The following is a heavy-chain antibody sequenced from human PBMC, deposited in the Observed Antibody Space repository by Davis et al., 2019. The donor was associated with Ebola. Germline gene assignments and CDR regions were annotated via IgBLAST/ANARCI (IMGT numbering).Heavy chain of an antibody. D-gene: IGHD3-10*01. V-gene: IGHV3-74*01. CDR3: ARGRGQSPFDY. J-gene: IGHJ4*02. CDR1: GFTFSSYW. Sequence: GESLKISCAASGFTFSSYWMHWVRQAPGKGLVWVSRINSDGSSTSYADSVKGRFTISRDNAKNSLYLQMNSLRAEDTAVYYCARGRGQSPFDYWGQGTLVTVSS. CDR2: INSDGSST.